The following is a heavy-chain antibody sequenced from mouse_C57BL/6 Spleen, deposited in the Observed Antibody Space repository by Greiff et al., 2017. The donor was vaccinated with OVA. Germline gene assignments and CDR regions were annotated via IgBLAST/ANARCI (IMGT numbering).Heavy chain of an antibody. CDR2: INPSNGGT. CDR3: AREKGLRLAWFAY. Sequence: VQLQQPGTELVKPGASVKLSCKASGYTFTSYWMHWVKQRPGQGLEWIGNINPSNGGTNYNEKFKSKATLTVDKSSSTAYMQLSSLTSEDSAVYDCAREKGLRLAWFAYWGQGTLVTVSA. CDR1: GYTFTSYW. J-gene: IGHJ3*01. D-gene: IGHD2-4*01. V-gene: IGHV1-53*01.